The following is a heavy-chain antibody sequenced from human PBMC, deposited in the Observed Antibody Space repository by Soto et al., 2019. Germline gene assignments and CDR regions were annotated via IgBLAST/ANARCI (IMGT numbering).Heavy chain of an antibody. CDR1: GGTFSSYA. D-gene: IGHD2-15*01. Sequence: QVQLVQSGAEVKKPGSSVKVSCKASGGTFSSYAISWVRQAPGQGLEWMGGIIPIFGTANYAQKFQGRVTITTDKSTSTAYMELSSLRSEDTAVYYCARGSRGSVVVGAATRIDAAFYIWGQGTMVNVSS. V-gene: IGHV1-69*06. CDR3: ARGSRGSVVVGAATRIDAAFYI. CDR2: IIPIFGTA. J-gene: IGHJ3*02.